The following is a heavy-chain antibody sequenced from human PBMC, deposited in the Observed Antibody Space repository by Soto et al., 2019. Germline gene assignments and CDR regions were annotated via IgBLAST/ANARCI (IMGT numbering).Heavy chain of an antibody. CDR1: GGSISSGGYY. Sequence: QVQLQESGPGLVKPSQTLSLTCTVSGGSISSGGYYWSWIRQHPGKGLEWIGDIYYSGSTYCNPSLKSRFTISVDTSKNQFSLKLSSVTAADTAVYYCARSPEATVTAFDYWGQGTLVTVSS. V-gene: IGHV4-31*03. CDR2: IYYSGST. J-gene: IGHJ4*02. CDR3: ARSPEATVTAFDY. D-gene: IGHD4-17*01.